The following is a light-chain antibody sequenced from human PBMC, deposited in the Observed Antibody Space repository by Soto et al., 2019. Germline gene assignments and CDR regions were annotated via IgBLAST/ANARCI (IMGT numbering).Light chain of an antibody. CDR3: TSYARTTTLV. CDR2: AAS. V-gene: IGLV2-23*01. CDR1: SSDVGNYNL. Sequence: QSALTQPASVSGSPGQSITISCTGTSSDVGNYNLVSWYQQYPGKAPKLMIYAASKRPSGVSNRFSGSKSGDTASLTISGIQPEDEADYYCTSYARTTTLVFGGGTQLTVL. J-gene: IGLJ3*02.